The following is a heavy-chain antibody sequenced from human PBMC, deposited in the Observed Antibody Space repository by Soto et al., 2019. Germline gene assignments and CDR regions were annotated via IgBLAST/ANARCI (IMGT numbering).Heavy chain of an antibody. Sequence: GGSLRLSCAASGFTFSSYSMNWVRQAPGKGLEWVSSISSCSSYIYYADSVKGRFTISRDNAKNSLYLQMNSLRAEDTAVYYCARGNVLRFLEWFPTYGMDVWGQGTTVTVSS. D-gene: IGHD3-3*01. CDR3: ARGNVLRFLEWFPTYGMDV. CDR1: GFTFSSYS. J-gene: IGHJ6*02. V-gene: IGHV3-21*01. CDR2: ISSCSSYI.